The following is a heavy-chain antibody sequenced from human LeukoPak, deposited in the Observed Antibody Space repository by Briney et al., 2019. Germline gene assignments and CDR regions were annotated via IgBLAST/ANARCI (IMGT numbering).Heavy chain of an antibody. CDR3: AKDNRRHYTSGPNPDSLH. CDR1: GFIFNNYA. V-gene: IGHV3-9*01. Sequence: PPGGSLRLSCAGSGFIFNNYAMHWVRHPPGKGLEWVSGITWNSGSIDYADSVKGRFTISRDNAKNSLYLQMNSLRVEDTAFYYCAKDNRRHYTSGPNPDSLHWGQGALVTVSS. D-gene: IGHD6-19*01. J-gene: IGHJ4*02. CDR2: ITWNSGSI.